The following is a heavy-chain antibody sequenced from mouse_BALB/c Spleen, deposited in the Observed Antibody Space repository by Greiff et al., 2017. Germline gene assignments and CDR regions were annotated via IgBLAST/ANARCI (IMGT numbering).Heavy chain of an antibody. J-gene: IGHJ4*01. CDR1: GFSLTGYG. V-gene: IGHV2-6-7*01. Sequence: QVQLQQSGPGLVAPSQSLSITCTVSGFSLTGYGVNWVRQPPGKGLEWLGMIWGDGSTDYNSALKSRLSISKDNSKSQVFLKMNSLQTDDTARYYCARDRAYYGNYVGYYYAMDYWGQGTSVTVSS. D-gene: IGHD2-10*01. CDR3: ARDRAYYGNYVGYYYAMDY. CDR2: IWGDGST.